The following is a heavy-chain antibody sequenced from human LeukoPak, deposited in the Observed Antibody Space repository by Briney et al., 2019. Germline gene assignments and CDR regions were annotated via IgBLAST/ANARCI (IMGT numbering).Heavy chain of an antibody. V-gene: IGHV3-21*04. CDR3: AKVPEERGNSGYYYMDY. Sequence: SLRLSXXXXGFTXXSXSMNWVRQAPGKGLEWVSSISSSSSYIYYADSVKGRFTISRDNAKNALYLQMNSLRAEDTAIYYCAKVPEERGNSGYYYMDYWGQGTLVTVSS. CDR2: ISSSSSYI. D-gene: IGHD3-22*01. J-gene: IGHJ4*02. CDR1: GFTXXSXS.